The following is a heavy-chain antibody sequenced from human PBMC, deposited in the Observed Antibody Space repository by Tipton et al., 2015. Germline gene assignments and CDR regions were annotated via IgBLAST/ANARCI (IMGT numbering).Heavy chain of an antibody. D-gene: IGHD3-10*01. Sequence: TLSLTCNVSGDAISSHYWSWIRQPPGKGLEWIGNIYYSGSTKYNPSLKNRVTISVDTSKNQFSLKLSSVTAADTAVYYCARLRETYGSESDSWFDPWGQGTLVTVSS. CDR3: ARLRETYGSESDSWFDP. CDR1: GDAISSHY. J-gene: IGHJ5*02. V-gene: IGHV4-59*11. CDR2: IYYSGST.